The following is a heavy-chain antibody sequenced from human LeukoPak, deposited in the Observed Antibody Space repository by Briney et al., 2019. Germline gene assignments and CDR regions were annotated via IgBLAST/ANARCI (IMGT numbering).Heavy chain of an antibody. CDR3: ARGYSSADY. CDR2: IYRGGST. J-gene: IGHJ4*02. D-gene: IGHD5-18*01. V-gene: IGHV3-53*01. CDR1: GLNVSTNN. Sequence: GGSLRLSCAASGLNVSTNNMNWVRQAPGKGLEWVSVIYRGGSTLNANSVKGRFTISRDSSRNTLFLQMNSLRAEDTAVYCCARGYSSADYWGQGTLVTVSS.